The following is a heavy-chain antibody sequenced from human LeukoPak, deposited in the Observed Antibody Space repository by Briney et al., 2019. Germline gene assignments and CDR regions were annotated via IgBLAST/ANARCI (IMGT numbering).Heavy chain of an antibody. CDR1: GFTFSSYG. V-gene: IGHV3-30*18. J-gene: IGHJ6*02. CDR2: ISYDGSNK. CDR3: AKGATGFGELLYGMNV. Sequence: GRSLRLSCAASGFTFSSYGMHWVRQAPGKGLEWVAVISYDGSNKYYADSVKGRFTISRDNSKNTLYLQMNSLRAEDTAVYYCAKGATGFGELLYGMNVWGQGTTVTVSS. D-gene: IGHD3-10*01.